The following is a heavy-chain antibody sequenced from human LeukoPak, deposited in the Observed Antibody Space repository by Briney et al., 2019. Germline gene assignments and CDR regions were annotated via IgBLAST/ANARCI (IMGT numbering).Heavy chain of an antibody. CDR1: GSTFSNYA. CDR2: ITGSGGDT. CDR3: AKWGDYDVLTGYYVSDY. V-gene: IGHV3-23*01. J-gene: IGHJ4*02. D-gene: IGHD3-9*01. Sequence: GGSLRLSCAASGSTFSNYAMSWVRQAPGKGLEWVSAITGSGGDTYYADSVKGRFTISRDNSKNTVFLQMNSLRAEDTAVYYCAKWGDYDVLTGYYVSDYWGQGTLVTVSS.